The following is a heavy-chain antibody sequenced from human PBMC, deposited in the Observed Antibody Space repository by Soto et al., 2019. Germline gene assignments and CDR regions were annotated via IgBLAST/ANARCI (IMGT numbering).Heavy chain of an antibody. CDR2: ISYDGSNK. CDR1: GFTFSSYG. J-gene: IGHJ6*02. CDR3: AKSTRGYSYGYFQSNYYGMDV. V-gene: IGHV3-30*18. D-gene: IGHD5-18*01. Sequence: GGALRLSCAASGFTFSSYGMHWVLQAPGKGLEWGAVISYDGSNKYYADSVKGRFTISRDNSKNTLYLQMNSLRAEDTAVYYCAKSTRGYSYGYFQSNYYGMDVWGQGTTVTVSS.